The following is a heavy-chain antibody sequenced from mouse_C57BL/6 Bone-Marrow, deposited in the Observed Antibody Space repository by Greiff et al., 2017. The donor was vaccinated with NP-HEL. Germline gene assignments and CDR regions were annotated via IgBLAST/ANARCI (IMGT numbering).Heavy chain of an antibody. CDR2: IDPETGGT. D-gene: IGHD1-1*01. CDR1: GYTFTDYE. Sequence: QVQLQQSGAELVRPGASVTLSCKASGYTFTDYEMHWVKQTHVHGLEWIGAIDPETGGTAYNQKFKGKAILTADKSSSTAYMELRSLTSEDSAVYYCTDYDDYFDYWGQGTTLTVSS. CDR3: TDYDDYFDY. J-gene: IGHJ2*01. V-gene: IGHV1-15*01.